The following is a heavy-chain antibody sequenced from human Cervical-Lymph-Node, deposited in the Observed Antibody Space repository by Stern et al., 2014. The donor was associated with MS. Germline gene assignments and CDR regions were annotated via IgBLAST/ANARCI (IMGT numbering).Heavy chain of an antibody. J-gene: IGHJ1*01. CDR2: ISFNGDNT. CDR1: GFTFSNHA. CDR3: ARDPSPSIAVSGTNFQY. V-gene: IGHV3-30*04. Sequence: VQLVQSGGGVVQPGRSLRLSCTVSGFTFSNHAMHWVPQAPGKGLEWVAVISFNGDNTYYADSVKGRFTISRDNSKNTLYLEVRSLRTEDTAVYYCARDPSPSIAVSGTNFQYWGQGTLVTVSS. D-gene: IGHD6-19*01.